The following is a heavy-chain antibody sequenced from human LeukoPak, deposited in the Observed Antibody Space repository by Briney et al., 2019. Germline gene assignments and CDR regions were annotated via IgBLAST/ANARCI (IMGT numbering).Heavy chain of an antibody. D-gene: IGHD6-13*01. CDR3: ARCGYSSSWYPLYYYYMDV. V-gene: IGHV3-21*01. CDR1: GFTFSSYS. Sequence: PGGSLRLSCAASGFTFSSYSMNWVRQAPGKGLEWVSSISSSSSYIYYADSVKGRFTISRDNAKNSLYLQMNSLRAEDTAVYYCARCGYSSSWYPLYYYYMDVWGKGTTVTVSS. CDR2: ISSSSSYI. J-gene: IGHJ6*03.